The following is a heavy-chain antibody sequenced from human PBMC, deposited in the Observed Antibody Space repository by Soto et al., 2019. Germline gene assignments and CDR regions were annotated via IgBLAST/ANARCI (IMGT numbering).Heavy chain of an antibody. Sequence: QSQTLSLTCAISGDSVSSNSAAWNWIRQSPSRGLEWLGRTYYRSKWYNDYAVSVKSRITINPDTSKNQFSLQLNSVTPEDTAVYYCAESLGGWLALIAEYFQHWGQGTLVTVSS. J-gene: IGHJ1*01. CDR2: TYYRSKWYN. D-gene: IGHD6-19*01. CDR3: AESLGGWLALIAEYFQH. V-gene: IGHV6-1*01. CDR1: GDSVSSNSAA.